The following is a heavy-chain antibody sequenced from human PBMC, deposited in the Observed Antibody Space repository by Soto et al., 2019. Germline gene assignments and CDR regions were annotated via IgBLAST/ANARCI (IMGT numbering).Heavy chain of an antibody. CDR3: XXXXSRRGYSGYDRDY. V-gene: IGHV3-23*01. J-gene: IGHJ4*02. CDR1: GFTFSSYA. Sequence: EVQLLESGGGLVQPGGSLRLSCAASGFTFSSYAMSWVRQAPGKGLEWVSAISGSGGSTYYADSVKGRFTISRDNSKNTLYLQMNSLRAEDXAVXXXXXXXSRRGYSGYDRDYWGQGTLVTVSS. D-gene: IGHD5-12*01. CDR2: ISGSGGST.